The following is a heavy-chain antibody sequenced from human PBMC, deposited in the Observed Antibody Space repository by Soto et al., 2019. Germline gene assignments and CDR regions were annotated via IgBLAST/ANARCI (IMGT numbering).Heavy chain of an antibody. D-gene: IGHD3-3*01. J-gene: IGHJ3*02. CDR3: EGIHYDFWSGYSPDAFDI. CDR2: IWYDGSNK. Sequence: QVQLVESGGGVVQPGRSLRLSCAASGFTFSSYGMHWVRQAPGKGLEWVAVIWYDGSNKYYADSVKGRFTISRDNSKNTLYLQMNSLRAEDTAVYYCEGIHYDFWSGYSPDAFDIWGQGTMVTVSS. V-gene: IGHV3-33*01. CDR1: GFTFSSYG.